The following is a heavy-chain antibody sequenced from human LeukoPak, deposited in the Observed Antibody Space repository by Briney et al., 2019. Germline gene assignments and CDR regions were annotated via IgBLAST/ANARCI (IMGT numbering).Heavy chain of an antibody. CDR3: ARGSGYYDSSGYYSDAFDI. CDR2: VHWNRGTI. CDR1: GFTFENYA. D-gene: IGHD3-22*01. J-gene: IGHJ3*02. V-gene: IGHV3-9*01. Sequence: GGSLRLSCAASGFTFENYAMHWVRQAPGKGLEWVSGVHWNRGTIGDVDSAKGRFTISRDNAKKSVYLQINSLRAEDTAVYYCARGSGYYDSSGYYSDAFDIWGQGTMVTVSS.